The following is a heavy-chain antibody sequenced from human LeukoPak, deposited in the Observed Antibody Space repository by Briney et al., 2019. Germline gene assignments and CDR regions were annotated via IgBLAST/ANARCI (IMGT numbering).Heavy chain of an antibody. V-gene: IGHV1-69*13. CDR3: ARGVSGYSSIWHYYFDY. D-gene: IGHD6-13*01. J-gene: IGHJ4*02. CDR1: GGTFSSFA. Sequence: SVKVSCKASGGTFSSFAISWVRQAPGQGLEWMGGIIPIFGTANYAQKFQGRVTITADESTSTAYMELSSLRSEDTAVYYCARGVSGYSSIWHYYFDYWGQGTLVTVSS. CDR2: IIPIFGTA.